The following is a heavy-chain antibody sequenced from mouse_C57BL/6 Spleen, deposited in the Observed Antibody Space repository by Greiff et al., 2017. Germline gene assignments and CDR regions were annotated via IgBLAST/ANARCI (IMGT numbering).Heavy chain of an antibody. V-gene: IGHV1-80*01. D-gene: IGHD1-1*01. CDR1: GYAFSSYW. J-gene: IGHJ4*01. Sequence: QVQLKESGAELVKPGASVKISCKASGYAFSSYWMNWVKQRPGKGLEWIGQIYPGDGDTNYNGKFKGKATLTADKSSSTAYMQLSSLTSEDSAVYFCARGGYGSGYAMDYWGQGTSVTVSS. CDR2: IYPGDGDT. CDR3: ARGGYGSGYAMDY.